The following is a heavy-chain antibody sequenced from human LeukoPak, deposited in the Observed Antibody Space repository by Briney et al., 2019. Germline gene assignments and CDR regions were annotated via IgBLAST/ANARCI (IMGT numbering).Heavy chain of an antibody. V-gene: IGHV4-34*01. CDR3: ARTSGYSSGWYLYYYMDV. J-gene: IGHJ6*03. CDR2: INHSGST. CDR1: GGSFSGCY. D-gene: IGHD6-19*01. Sequence: PSETLSLTCAVYGGSFSGCYWSWIRQPPGKGLEWIGEINHSGSTNYNPSLKSRVTISVDTSKNQFSLKPSSVTAADTAVYYCARTSGYSSGWYLYYYMDVWGKGTTVTVSS.